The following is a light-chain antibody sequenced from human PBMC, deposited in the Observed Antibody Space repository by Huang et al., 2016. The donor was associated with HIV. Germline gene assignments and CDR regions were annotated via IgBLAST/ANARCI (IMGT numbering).Light chain of an antibody. CDR3: QQYSDWPPYT. J-gene: IGKJ2*01. CDR1: QSLYTF. Sequence: EIVLTQSPATLSVSPGERATLSCRASQSLYTFLAWYQQKPGQAPSLLIYGASTRATGVPARFSGSGSGTEFTLTISSLQSEDYAVYFCQQYSDWPPYTFGQGTKLEIK. V-gene: IGKV3-15*01. CDR2: GAS.